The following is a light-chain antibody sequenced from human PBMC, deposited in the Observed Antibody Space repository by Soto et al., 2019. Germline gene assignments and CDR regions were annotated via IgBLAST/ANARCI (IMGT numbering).Light chain of an antibody. Sequence: QSALTQPASVSGSPGQSITISCTGTSSDVGGYNYVSWYQQHPGKAPKLMIYEVSNRPSGVSNRFSGSKSGNTASLTISGLQAEDEADYYCSPYTSSSTLAVFGGGTQLTVL. CDR2: EVS. J-gene: IGLJ7*01. V-gene: IGLV2-14*01. CDR1: SSDVGGYNY. CDR3: SPYTSSSTLAV.